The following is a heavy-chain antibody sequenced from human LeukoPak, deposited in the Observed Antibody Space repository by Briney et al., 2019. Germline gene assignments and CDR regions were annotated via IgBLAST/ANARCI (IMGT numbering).Heavy chain of an antibody. V-gene: IGHV1-69*01. CDR1: GGTFSSYA. CDR3: ARSSYYDFWWDY. D-gene: IGHD3-3*01. Sequence: SVKVSCKASGGTFSSYAISWVGQAPGQGLEWMGGIIPIFGTANYAQKFQGRVTITADESTSTAYMELSSLRSEDTAVYYCARSSYYDFWWDYWGQGTLVTVSS. CDR2: IIPIFGTA. J-gene: IGHJ4*02.